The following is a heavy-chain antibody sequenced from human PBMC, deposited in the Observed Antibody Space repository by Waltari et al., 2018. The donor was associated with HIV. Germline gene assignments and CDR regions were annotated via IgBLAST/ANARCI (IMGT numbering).Heavy chain of an antibody. CDR2: IKQDGSEK. Sequence: EVQLVESGGGLVQPGGSLRLSCAASGLTFSNFWMTWVRQAPGKGLEGVANIKQDGSEKYYVDSVKGRFTISRDNAKNSLYLQMNSLRAEDTAVYYCARRRGYGYLDYWGQGTLVTVSS. J-gene: IGHJ4*02. D-gene: IGHD5-18*01. CDR3: ARRRGYGYLDY. CDR1: GLTFSNFW. V-gene: IGHV3-7*01.